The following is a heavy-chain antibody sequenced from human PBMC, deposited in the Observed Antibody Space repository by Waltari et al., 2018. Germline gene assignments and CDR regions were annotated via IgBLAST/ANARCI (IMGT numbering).Heavy chain of an antibody. D-gene: IGHD3-22*01. V-gene: IGHV1-46*01. J-gene: IGHJ4*02. CDR3: ARGDLNRGSGYYYDY. CDR2: INPSGGST. CDR1: GYTFTSYY. Sequence: QVQLVQSGAEVKKPGASVKVSCKASGYTFTSYYMHWVRQAPGQGLEWMGIINPSGGSTSYAQKFQGRVTMTRDTSTSTVYMELSSVTAADTAVYYCARGDLNRGSGYYYDYWGQGTLVTVSS.